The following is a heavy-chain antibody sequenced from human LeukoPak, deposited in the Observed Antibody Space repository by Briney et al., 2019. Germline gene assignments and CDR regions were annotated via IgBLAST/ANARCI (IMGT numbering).Heavy chain of an antibody. CDR1: GGSQNTLYEY. V-gene: IGHV4-61*09. J-gene: IGHJ3*01. CDR3: ARDVGSTAFDV. CDR2: VKASGST. D-gene: IGHD6-25*01. Sequence: TQTLPCSLWGGSQNTLYEYCSRIRLSAAKGLEWSGHVKASGSTNYNPALKSPLTLSIDASKSKFSLKLPSVTAADTAIYYCARDVGSTAFDVWGQGTTVTVSS.